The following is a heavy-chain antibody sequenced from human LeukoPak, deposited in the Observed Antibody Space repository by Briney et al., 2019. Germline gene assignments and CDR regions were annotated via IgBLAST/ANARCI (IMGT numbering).Heavy chain of an antibody. Sequence: ASVKVSCKASGYTFTSYAMDWVRQAPGQGLEWMGWINTNTGNPTYAQGFTGRFVFSLDTSVSTAYLQISSLKAEDTAVYYCARWLTYSSSSFRVRWFDPWGQGTLVTVSS. CDR3: ARWLTYSSSSFRVRWFDP. J-gene: IGHJ5*02. V-gene: IGHV7-4-1*02. CDR2: INTNTGNP. D-gene: IGHD6-6*01. CDR1: GYTFTSYA.